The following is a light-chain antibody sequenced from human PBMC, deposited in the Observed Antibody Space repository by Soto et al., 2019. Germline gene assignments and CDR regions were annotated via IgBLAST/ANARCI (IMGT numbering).Light chain of an antibody. J-gene: IGKJ5*01. CDR1: QAISSS. CDR2: DAS. V-gene: IGKV1-13*02. CDR3: QQDSTHPIT. Sequence: AIHVTQSPSPLSLSLGPRVTITCRASQAISSSLVWYHQKARTAPQLLIYDASSVESGLPSRFTGSGYRTEFTLTISILPADVLVNYCYQQDSTHPITFGQGTRLEIK.